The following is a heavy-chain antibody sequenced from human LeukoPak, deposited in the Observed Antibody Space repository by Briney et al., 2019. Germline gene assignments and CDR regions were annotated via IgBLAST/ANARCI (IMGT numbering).Heavy chain of an antibody. V-gene: IGHV4-38-2*01. CDR1: GYSITSRYY. Sequence: SETLSLTCAVSGYSITSRYYWAWIRQPPGKGLEWIGNIYHSGSTYYNASLKSRVTISVDTSKNQFSLKLSSVTAADTAVYYCARRYSNYFFDYWGQGTLVTVSS. J-gene: IGHJ4*02. CDR3: ARRYSNYFFDY. CDR2: IYHSGST. D-gene: IGHD4-11*01.